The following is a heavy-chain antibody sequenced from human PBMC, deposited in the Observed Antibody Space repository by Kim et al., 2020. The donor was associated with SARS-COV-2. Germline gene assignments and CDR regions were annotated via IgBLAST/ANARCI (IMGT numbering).Heavy chain of an antibody. V-gene: IGHV3-23*01. D-gene: IGHD4-17*01. J-gene: IGHJ4*02. CDR2: ISPASNTV. CDR1: GFIFSSSA. Sequence: GGSLRLSCEASGFIFSSSAMTWVRQAPGKGLEWVSAISPASNTVYYADAAKGRFTTSRDNPKSTVFLHMNSLRDEDTAIYYCAKNYGASVSYDFWGQGTL. CDR3: AKNYGASVSYDF.